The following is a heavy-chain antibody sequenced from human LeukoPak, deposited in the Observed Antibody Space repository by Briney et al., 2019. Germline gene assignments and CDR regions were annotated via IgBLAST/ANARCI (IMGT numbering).Heavy chain of an antibody. V-gene: IGHV3-21*01. D-gene: IGHD1-26*01. CDR2: ISSSSSYI. CDR3: ARENHSGSYFGFSYYYMDV. CDR1: GFTFSSYS. Sequence: GGSLRLSCAASGFTFSSYSMNWVRQAPGKGLEWVSSISSSSSYIYYADSVKGRFTISRDNAKNSLYLQMNSLRAEDTAVYYCARENHSGSYFGFSYYYMDVWGKGTTVTVSS. J-gene: IGHJ6*03.